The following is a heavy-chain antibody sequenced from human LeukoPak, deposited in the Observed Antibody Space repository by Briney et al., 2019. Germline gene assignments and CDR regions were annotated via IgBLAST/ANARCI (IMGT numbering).Heavy chain of an antibody. CDR2: ISYDGSNK. CDR3: AKGSYYGGDYGP. V-gene: IGHV3-30*18. D-gene: IGHD4-23*01. Sequence: GGSLRLSCAASGFTFSSYGMHWVRQAPGTGLEWVAVISYDGSNKYYADSVKGRFTISRDNPKNTLYLQMNSLRAEDTAVYYCAKGSYYGGDYGPWGQGTLVTVSS. J-gene: IGHJ5*02. CDR1: GFTFSSYG.